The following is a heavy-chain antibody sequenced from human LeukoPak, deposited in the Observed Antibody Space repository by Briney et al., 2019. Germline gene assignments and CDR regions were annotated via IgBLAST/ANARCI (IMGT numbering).Heavy chain of an antibody. CDR3: ARVAYDSNGYGVDY. V-gene: IGHV4-59*01. Sequence: SETLSLTCTVSGGSISGYYWSWIRQPPGKGLEWIGYIYYSGSTNYNPSLKSRVTISIDTSKNQFSLNLSSVTAADTAVYYCARVAYDSNGYGVDYWGQGTLVTVSS. D-gene: IGHD3-22*01. CDR1: GGSISGYY. J-gene: IGHJ4*02. CDR2: IYYSGST.